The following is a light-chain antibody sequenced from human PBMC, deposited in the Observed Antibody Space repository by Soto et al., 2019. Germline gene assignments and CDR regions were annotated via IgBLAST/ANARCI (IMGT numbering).Light chain of an antibody. V-gene: IGKV1-6*01. CDR3: LHDALFPYS. Sequence: AIQMTQSPSSLSASVGDTVTFTCRASQAIRNDLGWFQQRPGKPPKLLIYGISILQTWVPSRFSGSGSGTDFTLIISGLQPEDFATYYCLHDALFPYSFGQGTRLEI. CDR2: GIS. CDR1: QAIRND. J-gene: IGKJ2*03.